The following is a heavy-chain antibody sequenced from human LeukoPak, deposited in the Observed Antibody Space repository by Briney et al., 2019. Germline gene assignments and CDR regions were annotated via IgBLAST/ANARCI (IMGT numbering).Heavy chain of an antibody. V-gene: IGHV1-18*01. CDR2: ISACNGNT. D-gene: IGHD2-15*01. J-gene: IGHJ3*02. CDR1: GYTFTSYG. CDR3: ARDWCSGGSCYSIHDRSAFDI. Sequence: ASVKVSCKASGYTFTSYGISWVRQAPGQGLEWMGWISACNGNTNYAQKLQGRVTMTTDTSTSTAYMELRSLGSDDTAVYYCARDWCSGGSCYSIHDRSAFDIWGQGTMVTVSS.